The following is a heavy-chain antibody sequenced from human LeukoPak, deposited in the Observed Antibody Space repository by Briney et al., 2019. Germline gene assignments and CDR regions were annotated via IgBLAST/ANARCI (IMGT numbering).Heavy chain of an antibody. J-gene: IGHJ5*02. CDR2: INPKSGGT. V-gene: IGHV1-2*02. CDR1: GYSFTDYY. CDR3: ARADRVDGGPYLIGP. Sequence: ASVKVSCKTSGYSFTDYYMHWVRQAPGQGLEWMGWINPKSGGTSSAQKFQGRVTMTRDPYITTVYMEVRWLTSDDTAIYYCARADRVDGGPYLIGPWGQGTLVTVSS. D-gene: IGHD3-16*01.